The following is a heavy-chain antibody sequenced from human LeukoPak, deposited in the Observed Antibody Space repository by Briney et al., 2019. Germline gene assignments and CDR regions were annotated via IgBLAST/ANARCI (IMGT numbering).Heavy chain of an antibody. Sequence: GGSLRLSCAVSGFTFSGFWMSWSRQAPGKGLEWVASINSDGSEGYYADVVKGRFTISRDNAKNSLYLQMSSLRAEDTAVYYCATSRSLDYWGQGTLVIVSS. CDR2: INSDGSEG. V-gene: IGHV3-7*03. J-gene: IGHJ4*02. CDR1: GFTFSGFW. CDR3: ATSRSLDY.